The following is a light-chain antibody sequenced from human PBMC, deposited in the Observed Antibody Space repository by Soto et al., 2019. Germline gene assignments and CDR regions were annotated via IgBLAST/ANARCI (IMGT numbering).Light chain of an antibody. J-gene: IGLJ1*01. Sequence: QSALTQPRSVSGSPGQSVTISCTGTSSDVGAYNYVSWYQQHPGKAPKVMIYDVSKRPSGVPDRFSGSKSGNTASLTISGLQAEEEADYYCCSHAGSYTYVFGTGTKLTVL. CDR2: DVS. V-gene: IGLV2-11*01. CDR3: CSHAGSYTYV. CDR1: SSDVGAYNY.